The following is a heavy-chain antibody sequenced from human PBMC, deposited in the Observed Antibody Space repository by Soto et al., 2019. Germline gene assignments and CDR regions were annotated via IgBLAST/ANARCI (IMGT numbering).Heavy chain of an antibody. J-gene: IGHJ5*02. D-gene: IGHD1-26*01. CDR2: IYYSGST. V-gene: IGHV4-30-4*01. Sequence: QVQLQESGPGLVKPSQTLSLTCTVSGGSISSGDYYWSWIRQPPGKGLEWIGYIYYSGSTYYNPSLKSRVTILVDTSKNQFSRKLSSVTAADTAVYYCAREGRYSRHNWFDPWGQGTLVTVSS. CDR1: GGSISSGDYY. CDR3: AREGRYSRHNWFDP.